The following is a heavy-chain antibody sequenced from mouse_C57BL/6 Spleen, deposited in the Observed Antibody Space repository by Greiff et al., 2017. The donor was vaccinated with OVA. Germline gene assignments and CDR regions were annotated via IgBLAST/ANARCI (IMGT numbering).Heavy chain of an antibody. CDR1: GFNIKDYY. J-gene: IGHJ4*01. Sequence: VQLQQSGAELVKPGASVKLSCTASGFNIKDYYMHWVKQRTEQGLEWIGRIDPEDGETKYAPKFPGKATITADTSSNTAYLQLSSLTSEDTAVYYCARETTVVEEYYYAMDYWGQGTSVTVSS. V-gene: IGHV14-2*01. D-gene: IGHD1-1*01. CDR3: ARETTVVEEYYYAMDY. CDR2: IDPEDGET.